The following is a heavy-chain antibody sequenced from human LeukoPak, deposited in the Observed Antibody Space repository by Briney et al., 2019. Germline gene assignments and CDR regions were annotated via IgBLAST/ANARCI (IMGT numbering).Heavy chain of an antibody. CDR2: IYYSEST. CDR1: GGSINSNNYY. CDR3: ARGARSPYYFDY. D-gene: IGHD3-16*01. J-gene: IGHJ4*02. Sequence: SETLSLTCTVSGGSINSNNYYWGWIRQSPGKGLEWIGSIYYSESTYYNPSLKSRVTISGDTSKNQFSLKLSSVTATDTAVYYCARGARSPYYFDYWGEGTLVTVSS. V-gene: IGHV4-39*01.